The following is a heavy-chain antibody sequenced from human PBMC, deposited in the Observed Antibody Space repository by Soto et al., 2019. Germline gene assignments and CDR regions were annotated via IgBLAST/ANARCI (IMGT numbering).Heavy chain of an antibody. CDR1: GFTFSSYA. V-gene: IGHV3-30-3*01. J-gene: IGHJ4*02. CDR3: ARVYPPGRKRNGRFDY. CDR2: ISYDGSNK. D-gene: IGHD2-8*01. Sequence: QVQLVESGGGVVQPGRSLRLSCAASGFTFSSYAMHWVRQAPGKGLEWVAVISYDGSNKYYADSVKGRFIISRDNSKNTLYLQLNSLRADDAAVYYCARVYPPGRKRNGRFDYWGQGTLVTVSS.